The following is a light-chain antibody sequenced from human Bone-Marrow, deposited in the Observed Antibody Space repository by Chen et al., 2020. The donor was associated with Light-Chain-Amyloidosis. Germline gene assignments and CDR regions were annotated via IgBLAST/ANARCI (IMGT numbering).Light chain of an antibody. CDR2: EDD. CDR3: QSYQGSSQGV. V-gene: IGLV6-57*01. J-gene: IGLJ3*02. Sequence: NFMLTQPHSVSESPGKTVIISCTRSSGSIATNYVQWYQQRPGSSPTTVIYEDDQRPSGVPERFSGSIDRSSNSASLPISGLKTEDEADYFCQSYQGSSQGVFGGGTKLTVL. CDR1: SGSIATNY.